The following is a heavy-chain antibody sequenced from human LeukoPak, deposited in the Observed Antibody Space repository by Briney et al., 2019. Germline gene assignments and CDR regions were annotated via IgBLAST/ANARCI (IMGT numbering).Heavy chain of an antibody. V-gene: IGHV1-8*01. D-gene: IGHD3-22*01. Sequence: ASVTLSCKASGYTFTSYDINWVRQATGQGLEWMGWMNPNSGNTAYAQKFQGRVTMTRNTSISTAYMELSSLRSEDTAVYYCARAGAYYYDSSGYNSPQVWGQGTLVTVSS. CDR3: ARAGAYYYDSSGYNSPQV. J-gene: IGHJ4*02. CDR2: MNPNSGNT. CDR1: GYTFTSYD.